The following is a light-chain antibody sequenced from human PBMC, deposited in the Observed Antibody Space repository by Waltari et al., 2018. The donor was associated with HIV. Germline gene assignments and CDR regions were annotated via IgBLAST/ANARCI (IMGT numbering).Light chain of an antibody. J-gene: IGLJ2*01. CDR1: SGHTNYA. Sequence: QDVLTQSPSASASLGAAVTLTCTLSSGHTNYAIAWHQQQPEKGPRFLMKVSASGSQNKGYGIPDRFSGSSSGAERYLTISSLQSEDEADYYCQTWDTGIVIFGGGTKLTVL. CDR3: QTWDTGIVI. CDR2: VSASGSQ. V-gene: IGLV4-69*01.